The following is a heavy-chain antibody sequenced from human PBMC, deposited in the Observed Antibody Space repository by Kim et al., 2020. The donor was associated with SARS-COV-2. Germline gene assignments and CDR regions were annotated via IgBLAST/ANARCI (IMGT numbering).Heavy chain of an antibody. D-gene: IGHD3-16*01. CDR2: MNPNSGNT. V-gene: IGHV1-8*01. Sequence: ASVKVSCKASGYTFTSYDINWVRQATGQGLEWMGWMNPNSGNTGYAQKFQGRVTMTRNTSISTAYMELSSLRSEDTAVYYCARGQSQFGYYYGMDVWGQGTTVTVSS. CDR1: GYTFTSYD. J-gene: IGHJ6*02. CDR3: ARGQSQFGYYYGMDV.